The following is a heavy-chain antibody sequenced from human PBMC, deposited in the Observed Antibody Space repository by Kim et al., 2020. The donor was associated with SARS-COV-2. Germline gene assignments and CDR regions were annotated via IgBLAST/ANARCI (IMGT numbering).Heavy chain of an antibody. V-gene: IGHV1-3*01. J-gene: IGHJ4*02. Sequence: ASVKVSCKASGYTFTSYAMHWVRQAPGQRLEWMGWINAGNGNTKYSQKFQGRVTITRDTSASTAYMELSSLRSEDTAVYYCAREPLLWFGEWSYWGQGTLVTVSS. CDR1: GYTFTSYA. CDR2: INAGNGNT. CDR3: AREPLLWFGEWSY. D-gene: IGHD3-10*01.